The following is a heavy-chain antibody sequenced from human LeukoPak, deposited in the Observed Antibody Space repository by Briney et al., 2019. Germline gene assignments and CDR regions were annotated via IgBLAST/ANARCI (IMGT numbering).Heavy chain of an antibody. D-gene: IGHD6-19*01. CDR3: ARLGSGWQGPDY. CDR2: ICYSGST. J-gene: IGHJ4*02. Sequence: SETLSLTCTVSGGSISSYYWSWIRQPPGKGLEWIGYICYSGSTNYNPSLKSRVTISVDTSKNQFSLKLSSVTAADTAVYYCARLGSGWQGPDYWGQGTLVTVSS. CDR1: GGSISSYY. V-gene: IGHV4-59*01.